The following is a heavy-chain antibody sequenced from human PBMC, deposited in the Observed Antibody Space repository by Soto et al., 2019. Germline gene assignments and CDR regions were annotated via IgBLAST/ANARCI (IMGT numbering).Heavy chain of an antibody. Sequence: SETMSLTCILSAGSISSDSRRWIRQPAGKGLEWTGRTSTSGSTNYNPSLKSRVTISVDTSKNQFSLKLSSVTAAAPPVNNGPRDRGSVATAMVRRGANWFDPWGRGTLVTVSS. CDR2: TSTSGST. V-gene: IGHV4-4*07. J-gene: IGHJ5*02. CDR3: PRDRGSVATAMVRRGANWFDP. D-gene: IGHD5-18*01. CDR1: AGSISSDS.